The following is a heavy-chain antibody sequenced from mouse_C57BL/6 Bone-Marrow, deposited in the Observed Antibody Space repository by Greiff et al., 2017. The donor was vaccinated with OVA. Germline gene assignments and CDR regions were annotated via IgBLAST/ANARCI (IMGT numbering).Heavy chain of an antibody. D-gene: IGHD2-4*01. Sequence: QVQLQQSGPELVKPGASVKISCKASGYAFSSSWMNWVKQRPGKGLEWIGRIYPGDGDTNYNGKFKGKATLTADKSSSTAYMQLSSLTSEDSAVYFCARCKDDSAWFAYWGQGTLVTVSA. CDR3: ARCKDDSAWFAY. CDR2: IYPGDGDT. V-gene: IGHV1-82*01. J-gene: IGHJ3*01. CDR1: GYAFSSSW.